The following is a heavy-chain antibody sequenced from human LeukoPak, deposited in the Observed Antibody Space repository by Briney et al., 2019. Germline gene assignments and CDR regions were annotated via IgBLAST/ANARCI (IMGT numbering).Heavy chain of an antibody. V-gene: IGHV3-21*01. J-gene: IGHJ3*02. CDR1: GFAFSSYS. Sequence: GGSLRLSCAASGFAFSSYSMNWVRQAPGKGLEWVSSISSSSSYIYYADSVKGRFTISRDNAKNSLYLQMNSLRAEDTAVYYCARDRRSRAFDIWGQGTMVTVSS. CDR2: ISSSSSYI. CDR3: ARDRRSRAFDI.